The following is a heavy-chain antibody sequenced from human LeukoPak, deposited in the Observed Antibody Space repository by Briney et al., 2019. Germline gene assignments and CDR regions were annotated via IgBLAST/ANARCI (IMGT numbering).Heavy chain of an antibody. CDR2: IYVGDSGA. Sequence: PGESLKISCKGSGYDFTTSWIAWVRQMPGKGLEWMGIIYVGDSGALYSPSFQGHVTFSADKSISVAHLQWSSLEASDTAMYYCARATYYYDTSGSYHFDLWGQGTLVTVSS. CDR3: ARATYYYDTSGSYHFDL. D-gene: IGHD3-22*01. CDR1: GYDFTTSW. J-gene: IGHJ4*02. V-gene: IGHV5-51*01.